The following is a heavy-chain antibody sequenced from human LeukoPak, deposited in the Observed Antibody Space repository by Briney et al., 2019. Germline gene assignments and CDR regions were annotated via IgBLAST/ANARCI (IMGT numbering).Heavy chain of an antibody. Sequence: GGSLRLSCAASGFTFSSYAMSWVRQAPGKGLEWVSAISGSGSSTYFADSVKGRFTISRDNSKNTLYLQMSSLRAEDTAVYYCAKASSSSWYVLGNWGQGTLVTVSS. D-gene: IGHD6-13*01. CDR2: ISGSGSST. V-gene: IGHV3-23*01. J-gene: IGHJ4*02. CDR3: AKASSSSWYVLGN. CDR1: GFTFSSYA.